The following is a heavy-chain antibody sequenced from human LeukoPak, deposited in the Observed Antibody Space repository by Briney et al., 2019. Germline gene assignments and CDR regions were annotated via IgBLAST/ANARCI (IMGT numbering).Heavy chain of an antibody. J-gene: IGHJ4*02. CDR1: VYSLSDLS. V-gene: IGHV1-24*01. Sequence: GSVHVSCKISVYSLSDLSIHGVREAPGEGLEWMGGFDSENNKMVYSQKFQGRVTMTEDTSADTAYMELTSLRSEGTAVYFCATDRVYRSSGRSWGFFDYWGQGTLVIVSS. CDR3: ATDRVYRSSGRSWGFFDY. CDR2: FDSENNKM. D-gene: IGHD6-19*01.